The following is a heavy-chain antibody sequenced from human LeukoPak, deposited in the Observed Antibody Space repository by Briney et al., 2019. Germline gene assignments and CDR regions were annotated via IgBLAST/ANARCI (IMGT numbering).Heavy chain of an antibody. CDR1: GGSISSYY. V-gene: IGHV4-59*04. D-gene: IGHD4-17*01. J-gene: IGHJ4*02. CDR3: AGADRHDYGEDY. Sequence: SETLSLTCTVSGGSISSYYWSWIRQPPGKGLEWMGFIYYSGSSYYNPSLKSRVTMSVDTSKNQFSLKLTSVTAADTAFYYCAGADRHDYGEDYXGXGTLVTVSS. CDR2: IYYSGSS.